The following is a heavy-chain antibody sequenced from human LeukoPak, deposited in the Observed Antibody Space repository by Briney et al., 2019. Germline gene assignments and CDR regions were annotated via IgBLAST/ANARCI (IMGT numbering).Heavy chain of an antibody. D-gene: IGHD1-26*01. Sequence: GGALILSCASSGFTFSNAWMSWVRQAPGKGLEWVGRIKSKTDGGTTDYAAPVKGRFTISRDDSKNTRYLQMNRLNTEDTAVYYCTTDQSGSYYYYYYYMDVWGKGTTVTVSS. V-gene: IGHV3-15*01. CDR1: GFTFSNAW. J-gene: IGHJ6*03. CDR3: TTDQSGSYYYYYYYMDV. CDR2: IKSKTDGGTT.